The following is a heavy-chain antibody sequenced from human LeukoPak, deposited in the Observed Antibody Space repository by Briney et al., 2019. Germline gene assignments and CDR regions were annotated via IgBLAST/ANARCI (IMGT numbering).Heavy chain of an antibody. V-gene: IGHV4-34*01. CDR3: ARASHDYTIYGMDV. CDR2: INHSGST. D-gene: IGHD4-11*01. Sequence: SETLSLTCAVYGGSFSGYYWSWVRQRPGKGLEWIGEINHSGSTNYNPSLKSRVTISVDTSKIQFSLKLSSVTAADTAVYYCARASHDYTIYGMDVWGQGTTVTVSS. CDR1: GGSFSGYY. J-gene: IGHJ6*02.